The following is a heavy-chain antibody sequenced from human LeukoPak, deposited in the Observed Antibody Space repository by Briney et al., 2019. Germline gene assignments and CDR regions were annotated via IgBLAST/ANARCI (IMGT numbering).Heavy chain of an antibody. CDR3: AKASGWLQSDQPMDY. CDR2: INEGAISI. D-gene: IGHD5-24*01. V-gene: IGHV3-48*03. CDR1: GFSVNSYE. Sequence: GGSLRLSCAASGFSVNSYEMHWVRQAPGKGLEWISYINEGAISINYADSVWGRFTISRDNAKNSLYLQMNSLGAEDTALYYCAKASGWLQSDQPMDYWGQGTLVTVSS. J-gene: IGHJ4*02.